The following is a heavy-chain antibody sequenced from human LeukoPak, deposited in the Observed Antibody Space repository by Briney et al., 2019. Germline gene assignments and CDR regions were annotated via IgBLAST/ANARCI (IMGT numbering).Heavy chain of an antibody. CDR3: ARALPHRRLMDTTMEQHWFDP. V-gene: IGHV1-46*01. D-gene: IGHD5-18*01. J-gene: IGHJ5*02. Sequence: ASVKVSCKASGYTFTSYDINWVRQAPGQGLEWMGIINPSGGNTNYAQKFQGRVTMTRDMSTSTVYMELSSLRSEDTAMYYCARALPHRRLMDTTMEQHWFDPWGQGTLVTVST. CDR1: GYTFTSYD. CDR2: INPSGGNT.